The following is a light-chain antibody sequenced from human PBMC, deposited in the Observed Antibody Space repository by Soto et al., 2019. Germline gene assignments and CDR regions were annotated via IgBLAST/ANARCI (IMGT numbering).Light chain of an antibody. Sequence: QSALTQPASVSGSPGQSITISCTVTSSEIGSYSLVSWYQQYPGKAPKLLIYEGSKRPSGVSNRFSGSKSGGTASLTISGLQDEDEAYYYCCSFAGSTTVFGGGTKVTVL. CDR1: SSEIGSYSL. CDR3: CSFAGSTTV. V-gene: IGLV2-23*03. CDR2: EGS. J-gene: IGLJ2*01.